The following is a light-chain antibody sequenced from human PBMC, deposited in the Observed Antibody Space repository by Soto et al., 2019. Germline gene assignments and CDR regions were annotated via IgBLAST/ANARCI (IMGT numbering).Light chain of an antibody. Sequence: QSVLTQPASVSGSPGQSITISCTGTSSDVGNYNYVSWYQHHPGKAPKLMIYEVSNRPSGVSNRFSGSKSGNTASLTISGLQAEDEADYYCSSYTYSSTPYVFGTGTKLTVL. CDR2: EVS. CDR1: SSDVGNYNY. V-gene: IGLV2-14*01. CDR3: SSYTYSSTPYV. J-gene: IGLJ1*01.